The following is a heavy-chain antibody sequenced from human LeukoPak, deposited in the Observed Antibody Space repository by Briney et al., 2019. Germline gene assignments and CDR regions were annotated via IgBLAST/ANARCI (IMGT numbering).Heavy chain of an antibody. CDR2: IKQDGSEK. Sequence: GGSLRLSCTASGFIFSSYWMSWVRQAPGKGLEWVANIKQDGSEKYYVDSVKGRFTISRDNAKNSLYLQMNSLRDEDTAVYYCAKDLSDYSDYWGQGTLVTVSS. D-gene: IGHD3-16*01. J-gene: IGHJ4*02. V-gene: IGHV3-7*01. CDR3: AKDLSDYSDY. CDR1: GFIFSSYW.